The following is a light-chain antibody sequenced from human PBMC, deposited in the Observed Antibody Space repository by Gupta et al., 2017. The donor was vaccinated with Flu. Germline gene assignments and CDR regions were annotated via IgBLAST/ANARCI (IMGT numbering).Light chain of an antibody. CDR2: DAS. Sequence: AILSLSPGQSATLSCRASQSVSSYLAWYQQKPGQAPRLLIYDASNRATGIPARFSGSGSGTDFTLTISSLEPEDFAVYYCQQRSNGPLYTFGQGTKLEIK. CDR3: QQRSNGPLYT. V-gene: IGKV3-11*01. J-gene: IGKJ2*01. CDR1: QSVSSY.